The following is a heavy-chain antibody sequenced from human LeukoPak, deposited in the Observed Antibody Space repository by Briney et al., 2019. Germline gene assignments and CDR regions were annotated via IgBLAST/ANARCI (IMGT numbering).Heavy chain of an antibody. D-gene: IGHD3-10*01. CDR1: GFPFSNYG. CDR3: TKVTSGG. CDR2: IWFDGTDK. Sequence: GGSLRLSCAASGFPFSNYGMHWVRQAPGKGLEWVAHIWFDGTDKYYADSVKGRFSISRDNSKNTLYLQMNSLRVEDTAVYYCTKVTSGGWGQGTLVTVSS. V-gene: IGHV3-30*02. J-gene: IGHJ4*02.